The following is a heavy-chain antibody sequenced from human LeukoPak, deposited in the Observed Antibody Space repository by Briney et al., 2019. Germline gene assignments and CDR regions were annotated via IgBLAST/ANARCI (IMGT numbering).Heavy chain of an antibody. CDR1: GGSISSSSYY. CDR2: IYTSGST. Sequence: PSETLSLTCTVSGGSISSSSYYWGWIRQPAGKGLEWIGRIYTSGSTNYNPSLKSRVTMSVDTSKNQFSLKLSSVTAADTAVYYCARATAVAGDFDYWGQGTLVTVSS. D-gene: IGHD6-19*01. J-gene: IGHJ4*02. V-gene: IGHV4-61*02. CDR3: ARATAVAGDFDY.